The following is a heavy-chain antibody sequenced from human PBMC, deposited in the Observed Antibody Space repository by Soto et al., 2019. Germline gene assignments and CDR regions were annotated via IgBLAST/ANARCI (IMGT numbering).Heavy chain of an antibody. J-gene: IGHJ4*02. CDR3: ARRAVAGYYFDS. Sequence: GPEVKTPGASVKVSCRASGYTFRDYGVNWVRQAPGQGLEWMAWISAYNGDTIYGQKFQDRVTMTTDTSTSTGYMELRSVRSDGPGGYYWARRAVAGYYFDSWGQGTLVTVSS. CDR1: GYTFRDYG. V-gene: IGHV1-18*04. D-gene: IGHD6-19*01. CDR2: ISAYNGDT.